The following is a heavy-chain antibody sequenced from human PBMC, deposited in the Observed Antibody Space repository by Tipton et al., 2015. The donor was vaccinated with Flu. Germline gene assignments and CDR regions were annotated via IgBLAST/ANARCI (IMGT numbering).Heavy chain of an antibody. V-gene: IGHV4-4*07. J-gene: IGHJ4*02. CDR2: IYTSGST. CDR1: GGSISSSY. CDR3: ARGRAARPEYFDY. Sequence: TLSLTCTVSGGSISSSYWSWIRQPAGKGLEWIGRIYTSGSTNYNPSLKSRVTMSVDTSKNQFSLKLSPVTAADTAVNYCARGRAARPEYFDYWGQGTLVTVFS. D-gene: IGHD6-6*01.